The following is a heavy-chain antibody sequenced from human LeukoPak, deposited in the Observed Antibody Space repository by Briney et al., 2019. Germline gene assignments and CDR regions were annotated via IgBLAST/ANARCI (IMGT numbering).Heavy chain of an antibody. CDR1: GFTFSSYG. CDR2: ISYDGSNK. D-gene: IGHD6-19*01. Sequence: GGSLRLSCAASGFTFSSYGMHWVRQAPGKGLEWVAVISYDGSNKYYADSVKGRFTISRDNSKNTLYLQMNSLRAEDTAVYYCAKDYHDGEQWLGYCYGMDVWGQGTTVTVSS. V-gene: IGHV3-30*18. CDR3: AKDYHDGEQWLGYCYGMDV. J-gene: IGHJ6*02.